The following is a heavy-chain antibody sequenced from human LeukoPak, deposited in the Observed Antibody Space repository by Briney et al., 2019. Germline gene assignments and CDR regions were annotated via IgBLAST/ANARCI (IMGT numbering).Heavy chain of an antibody. CDR3: AKDVLSFFDYLPTRGLDS. CDR2: ISGTGATT. Sequence: GGSLRLSCAASGFAFKSYDMTWVRQAPGKGLEWVSSISGTGATTHYADSVKGRFTISRDNFKNMMFLEMKSLRAEDTAVYYCAKDVLSFFDYLPTRGLDSWGQGILVTVSS. V-gene: IGHV3-23*01. D-gene: IGHD3/OR15-3a*01. J-gene: IGHJ4*02. CDR1: GFAFKSYD.